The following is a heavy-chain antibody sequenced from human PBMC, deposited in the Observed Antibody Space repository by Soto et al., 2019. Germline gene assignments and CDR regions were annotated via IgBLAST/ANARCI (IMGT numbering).Heavy chain of an antibody. Sequence: QPGGSLRLSCAASGFTFSSYAMSWVRQAPGKGLEWVSAISGSGGSTYYADSVKGRFTISRDNSKNTLYLQMNSLRAEDTAIYYCANPGTAAGYYYFDYWGQGTLVTVPS. CDR3: ANPGTAAGYYYFDY. J-gene: IGHJ4*02. D-gene: IGHD6-13*01. V-gene: IGHV3-23*01. CDR2: ISGSGGST. CDR1: GFTFSSYA.